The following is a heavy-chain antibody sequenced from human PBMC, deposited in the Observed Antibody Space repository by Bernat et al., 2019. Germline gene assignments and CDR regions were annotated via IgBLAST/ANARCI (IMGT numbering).Heavy chain of an antibody. V-gene: IGHV2-26*01. D-gene: IGHD4-17*01. Sequence: QVTLKESGPVLVKPTETLTLTCTVSGFSLSNARMGVSWIRQPPGKALEWLVHIFSNDEKSYSTSLKSRLTISKDTSKSQVVLTMTNMDPVDTATYYCAVISTTVTTKEFDYWGQGTLVTVSS. CDR3: AVISTTVTTKEFDY. J-gene: IGHJ4*02. CDR1: GFSLSNARMG. CDR2: IFSNDEK.